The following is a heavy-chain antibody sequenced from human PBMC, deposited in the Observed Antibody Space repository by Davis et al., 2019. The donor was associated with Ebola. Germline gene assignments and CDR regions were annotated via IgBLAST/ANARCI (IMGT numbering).Heavy chain of an antibody. CDR2: IWYDGSNK. CDR3: ARDKDLPLYYESHGMDV. D-gene: IGHD1-14*01. V-gene: IGHV3-33*01. Sequence: GESLKISCAASGFTFSSYGMHWVRQAPGKGLEWVAVIWYDGSNKYYADSVKGRFTISRDNANNSLYLQMNSLRDEDTAVYYCARDKDLPLYYESHGMDVWGQGTTVTVSS. CDR1: GFTFSSYG. J-gene: IGHJ6*02.